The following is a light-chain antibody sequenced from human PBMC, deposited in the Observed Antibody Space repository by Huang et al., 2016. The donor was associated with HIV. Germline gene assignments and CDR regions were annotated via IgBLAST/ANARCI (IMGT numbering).Light chain of an antibody. CDR1: QGIANY. CDR2: AAS. Sequence: DIQMTQSPSSLSASVGDRVTITCRASQGIANYLAWYQQKPGKVPKLLIYAASTFQSGVPSRFSGSGAGTDFTLTISSLQPEDVATYYCQKYHSAPFTFGPGTKVDIK. V-gene: IGKV1-27*01. J-gene: IGKJ3*01. CDR3: QKYHSAPFT.